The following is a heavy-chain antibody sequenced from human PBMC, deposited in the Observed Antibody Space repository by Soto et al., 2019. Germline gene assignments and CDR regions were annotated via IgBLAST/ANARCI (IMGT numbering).Heavy chain of an antibody. CDR1: GFTFSSYA. V-gene: IGHV3-30-3*01. CDR3: ARDRGYSGYDFDADY. D-gene: IGHD5-12*01. Sequence: QVQLVESGGGVVQPGRSLRLSCAASGFTFSSYAMHWVRQAPGKGLEWVAVISYDGSNKYYADSVKGRFTISRDNSKNKLYLQMNSLRAEDTAVYYCARDRGYSGYDFDADYWGQGTLVTVSS. CDR2: ISYDGSNK. J-gene: IGHJ4*02.